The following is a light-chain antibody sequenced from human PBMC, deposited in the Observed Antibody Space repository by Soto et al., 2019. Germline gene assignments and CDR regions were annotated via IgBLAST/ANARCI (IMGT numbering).Light chain of an antibody. CDR2: DAS. CDR1: QTIGTY. Sequence: IEVTQSPSSLAASLGDRVTITCRASQTIGTYVNWYRQKSGAAPELLIYDASTLQSGVPSRFRGGASGTDFTLTISSLQLDDFATYYCQQSYSTPSTFGQGTRLEIK. J-gene: IGKJ5*01. V-gene: IGKV1-39*01. CDR3: QQSYSTPST.